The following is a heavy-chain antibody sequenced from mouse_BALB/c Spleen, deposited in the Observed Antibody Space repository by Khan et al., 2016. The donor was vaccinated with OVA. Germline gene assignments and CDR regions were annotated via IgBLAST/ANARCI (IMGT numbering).Heavy chain of an antibody. CDR3: ARLVTIATVVATDFDY. V-gene: IGHV3-2*02. J-gene: IGHJ2*01. CDR1: GYSITSDYA. CDR2: ISYSGRT. D-gene: IGHD1-1*01. Sequence: VQLKQSGPGLVKPSQSLSLTCTVTGYSITSDYAWNWIRQFPGNKLEWMGYISYSGRTSYNPSLKSRISITRDTSKNKLFLQLNSVTTEDTATYYCARLVTIATVVATDFDYWGQGTTLTVSS.